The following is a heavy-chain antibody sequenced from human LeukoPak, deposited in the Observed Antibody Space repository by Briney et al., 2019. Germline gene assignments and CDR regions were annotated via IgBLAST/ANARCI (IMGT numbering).Heavy chain of an antibody. CDR1: GYTFTSYG. J-gene: IGHJ6*02. Sequence: ASVKVSCKASGYTFTSYGISWLRQAPGQGLEWMGWISAYNGNTNYAQKLQGRVTMTTDTSTSTAYMELRSLRSDDTAVYYCARRARGYYYYGMDVWGQGTTVTVSS. CDR2: ISAYNGNT. CDR3: ARRARGYYYYGMDV. V-gene: IGHV1-18*01.